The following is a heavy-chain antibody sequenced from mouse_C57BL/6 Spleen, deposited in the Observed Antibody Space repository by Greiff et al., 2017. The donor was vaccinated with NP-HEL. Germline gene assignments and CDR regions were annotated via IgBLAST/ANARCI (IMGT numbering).Heavy chain of an antibody. Sequence: VQLQQPGAELVMPGASVKLSCKASGYTFTSYWMHWVKQRPGQGLEWIGEIDPSDSYTKYNQKFKGKSTLTVDKSSHTAYMQLSSLTSEHSAVYYSASSGPAWCACWGEGGLVTVSA. CDR1: GYTFTSYW. CDR2: IDPSDSYT. CDR3: ASSGPAWCAC. J-gene: IGHJ3*01. D-gene: IGHD3-1*01. V-gene: IGHV1-69*01.